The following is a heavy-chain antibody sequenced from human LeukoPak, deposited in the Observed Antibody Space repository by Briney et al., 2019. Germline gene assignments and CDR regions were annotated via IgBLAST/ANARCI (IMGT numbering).Heavy chain of an antibody. CDR2: INHSGST. V-gene: IGHV4-34*01. CDR3: ARGRYSSSWYRYKNWFDP. D-gene: IGHD6-13*01. Sequence: PSETLSLTCAVYGGSFNGYYWSWIRQPPGKGLEWIGEINHSGSTNYNPSLKSRVTISVDTSKNQSSLKLSSVTAADTAVYYCARGRYSSSWYRYKNWFDPWGQGTLVTVSS. J-gene: IGHJ5*02. CDR1: GGSFNGYY.